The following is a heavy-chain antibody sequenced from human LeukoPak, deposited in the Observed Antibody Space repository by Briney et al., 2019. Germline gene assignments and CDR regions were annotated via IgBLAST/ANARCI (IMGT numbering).Heavy chain of an antibody. V-gene: IGHV5-51*01. CDR2: IYPGDSDT. CDR1: GYSFTSYW. Sequence: GESLKISCKGSGYSFTSYWIGWVRQMPGKGLEWMGIIYPGDSDTRYSPSFQGQVTISADKSISTAYLQWSSLKASDTAMYYCARRAYYYDSSGYFDALDIWGQGTMVTVSS. J-gene: IGHJ3*02. CDR3: ARRAYYYDSSGYFDALDI. D-gene: IGHD3-22*01.